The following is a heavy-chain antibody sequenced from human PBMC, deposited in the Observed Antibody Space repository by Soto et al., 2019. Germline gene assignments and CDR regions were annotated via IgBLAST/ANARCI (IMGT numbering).Heavy chain of an antibody. CDR2: IVLGSGNT. J-gene: IGHJ4*02. D-gene: IGHD2-15*01. Sequence: SVKVSCKASGFTFTASAVQWVRQARGQGLEWIGWIVLGSGNTNYAHKFQDRVTITRDKSTSTAYLELSSLRSEDTAMYYCATRLGNIGWYWLDSWGQVTQVTVSS. CDR1: GFTFTASA. V-gene: IGHV1-58*01. CDR3: ATRLGNIGWYWLDS.